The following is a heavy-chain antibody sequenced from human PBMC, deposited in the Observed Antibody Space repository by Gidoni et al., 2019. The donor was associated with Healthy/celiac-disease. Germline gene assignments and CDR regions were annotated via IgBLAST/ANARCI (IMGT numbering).Heavy chain of an antibody. CDR2: ISSSSSYI. CDR3: ARDLQSGYYYTGVDY. D-gene: IGHD3-22*01. Sequence: EVQLVESGGGLVKPGGSLRLSCAASGFTFSSYSMNWVRQAPGKGLEWVSSISSSSSYIYYADSVKGRFTISRDNAKNSLYLQMNSLRAEDTAVYYCARDLQSGYYYTGVDYWGQGTLVTVSS. J-gene: IGHJ4*02. CDR1: GFTFSSYS. V-gene: IGHV3-21*01.